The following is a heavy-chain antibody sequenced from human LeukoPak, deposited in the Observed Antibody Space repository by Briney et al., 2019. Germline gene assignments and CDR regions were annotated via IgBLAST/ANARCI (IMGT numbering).Heavy chain of an antibody. Sequence: PGGSLRLSCAASGFTFSSYGMHWVRQAPGKGLEWVAFIRYDGSNKYYADSVKGRFTISRDNSKNTLYLQMNSLRAEDTAVYYCARDLEIWGIQLCFDYWGQGTLVTVSS. D-gene: IGHD5-18*01. CDR1: GFTFSSYG. CDR3: ARDLEIWGIQLCFDY. J-gene: IGHJ4*02. V-gene: IGHV3-30*02. CDR2: IRYDGSNK.